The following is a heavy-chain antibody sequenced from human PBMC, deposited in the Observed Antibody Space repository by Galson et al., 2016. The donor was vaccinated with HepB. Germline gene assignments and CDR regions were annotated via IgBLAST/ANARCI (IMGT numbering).Heavy chain of an antibody. V-gene: IGHV4-30-2*01. CDR3: VRGGRGVFYRFDP. D-gene: IGHD3-10*01. J-gene: IGHJ5*02. Sequence: TLSLTCVVSGASISSDGNSWSWIRQPPGQGLEWIGYLHHTGKTAYNPSLKSRVTISVDSSKNQFYLTLTSATAADTAVYFCVRGGRGVFYRFDPWGPGTLVTVSS. CDR2: LHHTGKT. CDR1: GASISSDGNS.